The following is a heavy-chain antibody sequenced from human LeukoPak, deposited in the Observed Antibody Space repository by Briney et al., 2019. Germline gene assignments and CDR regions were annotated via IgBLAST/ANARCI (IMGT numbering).Heavy chain of an antibody. CDR1: GGSISSGSYY. Sequence: SQTLSLTCTVSGGSISSGSYYWSWIRQPAGKGLEWIGRIYTSGSTYYNPSLKSRVTISVGTSKNQFSLKLSSVTAADTAVYYCARDAFDIWGQGTMVTVSS. V-gene: IGHV4-61*02. CDR2: IYTSGST. J-gene: IGHJ3*02. CDR3: ARDAFDI.